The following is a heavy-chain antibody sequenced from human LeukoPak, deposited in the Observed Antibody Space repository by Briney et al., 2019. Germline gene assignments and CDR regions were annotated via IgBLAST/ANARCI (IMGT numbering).Heavy chain of an antibody. CDR3: AREGGFYRPLDY. CDR2: VCYSGST. Sequence: SETLSLTCTVSGGSISGYCWGWIRQPPGKRLEWIGYVCYSGSTNFNPSLKTRVTISLDTSRNQFSLKLTSVTAADTAVYYCAREGGFYRPLDYSGQGTLVTVSS. V-gene: IGHV4-59*12. D-gene: IGHD3-3*01. J-gene: IGHJ4*02. CDR1: GGSISGYC.